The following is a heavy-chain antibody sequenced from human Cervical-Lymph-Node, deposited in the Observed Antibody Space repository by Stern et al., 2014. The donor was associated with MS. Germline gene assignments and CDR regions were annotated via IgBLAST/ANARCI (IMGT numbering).Heavy chain of an antibody. V-gene: IGHV1-24*01. CDR1: GYTLTELS. CDR2: FDPEDGET. Sequence: VQLVQSGAEVKKPGASVKVSCKVSGYTLTELSMHWVRQAPGKGLEWMGGFDPEDGETIYAQKFQGRVTMTEDTPPDTAYMELSSLRSEDTAVYYCATDRDDFRSGYSAPTKGYGLDVWGQGATVTVTS. CDR3: ATDRDDFRSGYSAPTKGYGLDV. J-gene: IGHJ6*02. D-gene: IGHD3-3*01.